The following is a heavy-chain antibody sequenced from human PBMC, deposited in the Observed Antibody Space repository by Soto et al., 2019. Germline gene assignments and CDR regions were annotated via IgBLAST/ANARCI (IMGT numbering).Heavy chain of an antibody. CDR1: VSFGTYY. Sequence: QVRLQESGPGLVQPSETLSLTCDGVSFGTYYWGWIRQPPGKGLEWLGYIFSSEHFKYNPSLKSRLTISVDPSTNQVSLRLTSVTAAATAVYYWAREGGGYSFDHWGQGALVTVSS. D-gene: IGHD3-16*01. CDR3: AREGGGYSFDH. CDR2: IFSSEHF. V-gene: IGHV4-59*01. J-gene: IGHJ4*02.